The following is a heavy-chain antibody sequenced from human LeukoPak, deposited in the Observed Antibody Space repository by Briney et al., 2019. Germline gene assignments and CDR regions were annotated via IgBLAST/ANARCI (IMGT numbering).Heavy chain of an antibody. CDR3: ARDQQNGYSSGWSFDS. V-gene: IGHV3-23*01. CDR2: ISGRDGST. D-gene: IGHD6-19*01. CDR1: GFTFSSYA. Sequence: GGSLRLSCAASGFTFSSYAMGWVRQAPGKGLEWVSSISGRDGSTYYADSVKGRFTISRDNSKNTLYLQMNSLRPEDTAVYYCARDQQNGYSSGWSFDSWGQGTLVTVSS. J-gene: IGHJ5*01.